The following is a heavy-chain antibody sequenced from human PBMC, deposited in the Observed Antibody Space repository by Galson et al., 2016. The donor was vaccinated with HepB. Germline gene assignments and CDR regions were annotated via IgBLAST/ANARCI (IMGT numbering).Heavy chain of an antibody. V-gene: IGHV3-13*01. J-gene: IGHJ6*02. Sequence: SLRLSCAASGFTFSRYAMHWVRHVTGKALEWVSAIGTAGDTYYPGSVKGRFTISRENAKNSLYLQMNSLRDEDTAVYYCARDGGGTGGYYYYAMDVWGQGTTVTASS. CDR3: ARDGGGTGGYYYYAMDV. D-gene: IGHD1-14*01. CDR1: GFTFSRYA. CDR2: IGTAGDT.